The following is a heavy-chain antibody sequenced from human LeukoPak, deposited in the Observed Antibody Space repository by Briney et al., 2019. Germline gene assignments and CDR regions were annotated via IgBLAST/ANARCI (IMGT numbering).Heavy chain of an antibody. V-gene: IGHV4-4*02. Sequence: SGTLSLNCAVSGGSIRSGNWWTWVRQPPGKGLEWIGEIYHSGSTNYNPSLKSRVTISVDTSKNQFSLKLSSVTAADTAVDYCGRSLGSGSWLLAYWGQGPRVPVSS. CDR3: GRSLGSGSWLLAY. CDR2: IYHSGST. CDR1: GGSIRSGNW. D-gene: IGHD3-10*01. J-gene: IGHJ4*02.